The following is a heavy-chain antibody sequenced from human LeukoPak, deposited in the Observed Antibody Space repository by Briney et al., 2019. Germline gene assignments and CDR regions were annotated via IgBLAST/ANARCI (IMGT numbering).Heavy chain of an antibody. CDR3: AKDPVAAAGRGSLFDY. CDR1: GFTFSRYA. CDR2: ISGSGGST. J-gene: IGHJ4*02. D-gene: IGHD6-13*01. Sequence: GGSLRLSCAASGFTFSRYAMSWVRQAPGKGLEWVSAISGSGGSTYYADSVKGRFTISRDNSKNTLYPQMNSLRAEDTAVYYCAKDPVAAAGRGSLFDYWGQGTLVTVSS. V-gene: IGHV3-23*01.